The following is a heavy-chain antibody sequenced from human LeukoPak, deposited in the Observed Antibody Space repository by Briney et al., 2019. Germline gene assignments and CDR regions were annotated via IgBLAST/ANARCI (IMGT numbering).Heavy chain of an antibody. Sequence: SETLSLTCTVSGGSISSSSYYWGWIRQPPGKGLEWIGSIYYSGSTYYNPSLKSRVTISVDTSKNQFSLKLSSVTAADTAVYYCARDDNWGSDYWGQGTLVTVSS. D-gene: IGHD7-27*01. J-gene: IGHJ4*02. V-gene: IGHV4-39*01. CDR3: ARDDNWGSDY. CDR2: IYYSGST. CDR1: GGSISSSSYY.